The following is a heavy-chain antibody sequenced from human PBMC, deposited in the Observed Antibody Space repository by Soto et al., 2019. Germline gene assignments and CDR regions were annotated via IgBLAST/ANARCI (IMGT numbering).Heavy chain of an antibody. D-gene: IGHD4-17*01. J-gene: IGHJ4*02. CDR2: IYHSGST. V-gene: IGHV4-4*09. Sequence: PSETLSLTCAVSGGSIGSYYWTWIRQPPGKGLEWIGYIYHSGSTYYNPSLKSRVTISVDTSKNQFSLKLSSVTAADTAVYYCASLTTVTTDFDYWGQGTLVTVSS. CDR3: ASLTTVTTDFDY. CDR1: GGSIGSYY.